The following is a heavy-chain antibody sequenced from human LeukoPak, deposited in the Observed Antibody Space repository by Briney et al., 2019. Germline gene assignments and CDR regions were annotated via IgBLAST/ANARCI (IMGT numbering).Heavy chain of an antibody. Sequence: GGSLRLSCAASGFTFSSYGMHWVRQAPGKGLEWVSGISGSGTSAYYADSVKGRFTISRDNSKNTLYLQMNSLRAEDTALYYCARELRIAVAGTKDYWGQGTLVTVSS. J-gene: IGHJ4*02. CDR3: ARELRIAVAGTKDY. CDR2: ISGSGTSA. CDR1: GFTFSSYG. D-gene: IGHD6-19*01. V-gene: IGHV3-23*01.